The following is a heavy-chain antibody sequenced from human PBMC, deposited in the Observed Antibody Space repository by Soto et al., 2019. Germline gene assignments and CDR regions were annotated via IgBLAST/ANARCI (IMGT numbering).Heavy chain of an antibody. CDR3: ARTVADS. Sequence: PSETLSLTCAVYGGSFSGYYWSWIRQPPGKGLEWIGEINHSGSTDYNPSLKSRVTISVDTSKNQFSLKLSSVTAADTAVYYCARTVADSWGQGTMVTVSS. D-gene: IGHD4-17*01. CDR1: GGSFSGYY. CDR2: INHSGST. J-gene: IGHJ3*02. V-gene: IGHV4-34*01.